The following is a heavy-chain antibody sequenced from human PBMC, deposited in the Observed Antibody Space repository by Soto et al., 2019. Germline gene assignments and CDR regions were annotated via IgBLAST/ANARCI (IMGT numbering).Heavy chain of an antibody. CDR3: ARGRGYSAHDFDY. V-gene: IGHV3-23*01. D-gene: IGHD5-12*01. J-gene: IGHJ4*02. CDR1: GFTFSIYA. CDR2: IPGGSP. Sequence: GGSLRLSCAASGFTFSIYAMSWVRQAPGKGLEWVSAIPGGSPYYADSVRGRFTISRDNSKNTLYLQMNSLRAEDTAVYYCARGRGYSAHDFDYWGQGTLVTVSS.